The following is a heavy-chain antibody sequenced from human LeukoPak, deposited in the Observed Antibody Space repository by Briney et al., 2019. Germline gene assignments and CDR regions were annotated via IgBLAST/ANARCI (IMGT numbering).Heavy chain of an antibody. D-gene: IGHD3-22*01. V-gene: IGHV3-30*03. Sequence: PGRSLRLSCAASGFTFSSYGIHWVRQAPGKGLECVAVISYDGSNKYYADSVKGRFTISRDNSKNTLYLQMNSLRAEDTAVYYCARAPYYYDSSGYYYVKFLDYWGQGTLVTVSS. CDR1: GFTFSSYG. J-gene: IGHJ4*02. CDR2: ISYDGSNK. CDR3: ARAPYYYDSSGYYYVKFLDY.